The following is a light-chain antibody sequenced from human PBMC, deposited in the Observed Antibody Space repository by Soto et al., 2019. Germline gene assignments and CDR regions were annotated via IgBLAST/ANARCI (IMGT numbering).Light chain of an antibody. CDR3: QQYGSSGT. V-gene: IGKV3-20*01. CDR2: GAS. Sequence: EIVLPPSPGTLSLSPGERATLSCRASQSVSNNYLAWYQQKPGQAPRLLIYGASNRATGIPDRFSGSGFGTDFTLTISRLEPEDFAVYYCQQYGSSGTFGQGTKVDIK. J-gene: IGKJ1*01. CDR1: QSVSNNY.